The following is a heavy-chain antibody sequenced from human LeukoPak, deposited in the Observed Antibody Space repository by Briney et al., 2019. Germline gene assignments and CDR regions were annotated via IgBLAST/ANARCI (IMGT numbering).Heavy chain of an antibody. J-gene: IGHJ4*02. D-gene: IGHD4-11*01. Sequence: PGGSLRLSCAASGFTFTSYGISWVRQAPGQGLEWMGWISAYNGNTNYAQKLQGRVTMTTDTSTSTAYMELRSLRSDDTAVYYCARDDYTHHSDFDYWGQGTLVTVSS. CDR3: ARDDYTHHSDFDY. CDR1: GFTFTSYG. CDR2: ISAYNGNT. V-gene: IGHV1-18*01.